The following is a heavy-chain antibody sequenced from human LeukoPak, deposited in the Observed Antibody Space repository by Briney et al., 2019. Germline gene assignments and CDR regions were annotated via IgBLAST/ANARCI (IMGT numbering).Heavy chain of an antibody. CDR3: ARGEYMWFDP. V-gene: IGHV3-7*01. CDR2: IKRDGSDK. CDR1: GFTFSTYW. J-gene: IGHJ5*02. Sequence: GGSLRLSCGASGFTFSTYWMSWVRQAPGKGLEWVANIKRDGSDKYYVDSVKGRFTISRDNAKNSLYLQMNSPRAEDTAVYYCARGEYMWFDPWGQGTLVTVSS. D-gene: IGHD2/OR15-2a*01.